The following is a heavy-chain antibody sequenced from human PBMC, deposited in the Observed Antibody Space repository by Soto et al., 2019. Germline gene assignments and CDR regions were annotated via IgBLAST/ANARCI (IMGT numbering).Heavy chain of an antibody. D-gene: IGHD2-2*01. V-gene: IGHV3-49*03. J-gene: IGHJ4*02. CDR2: IRSKAYGGTT. Sequence: FTFGDYAMSWFRQAPGKGLEWVGFIRSKAYGGTTEYAASVKGRFTISRDDSKSIAYLQMNSLKTEDTAVYYCTRFIVVVPAAMIPNFVYWDQGTLVTVSS. CDR3: TRFIVVVPAAMIPNFVY. CDR1: FTFGDYA.